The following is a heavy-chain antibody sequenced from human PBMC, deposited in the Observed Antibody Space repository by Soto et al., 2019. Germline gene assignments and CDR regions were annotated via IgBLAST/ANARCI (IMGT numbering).Heavy chain of an antibody. CDR3: ARERGRYGIDV. CDR1: GYTFTSYD. CDR2: MNPNSGYT. Sequence: QVQLVQSGAEVKKPGASVKVSCKASGYTFTSYDINWVRQATGQGLEYMGWMNPNSGYTGYAQKFQGRVTMTRNTSISTAYMEPSSLRSDDSAVYYCARERGRYGIDVWGQGTTVTVSS. D-gene: IGHD3-10*01. V-gene: IGHV1-8*01. J-gene: IGHJ6*02.